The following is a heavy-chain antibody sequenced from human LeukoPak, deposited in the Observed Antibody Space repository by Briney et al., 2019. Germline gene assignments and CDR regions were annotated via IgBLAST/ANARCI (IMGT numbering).Heavy chain of an antibody. CDR3: ARDNYDSSGYYWLH. Sequence: SETLSLTCTVSGGSISSSSYYWGWIRQPPGKGLEWIGSIYYSGSTYYNPSLKSRVTISVDTSKNQFSLKLSSVTAADTAVYYCARDNYDSSGYYWLHWGQGTLVTVSS. D-gene: IGHD3-22*01. V-gene: IGHV4-39*02. CDR1: GGSISSSSYY. CDR2: IYYSGST. J-gene: IGHJ4*02.